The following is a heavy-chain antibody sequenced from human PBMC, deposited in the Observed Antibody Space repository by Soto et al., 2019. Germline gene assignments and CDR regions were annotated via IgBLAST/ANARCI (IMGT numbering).Heavy chain of an antibody. J-gene: IGHJ4*02. CDR2: FDPEYGET. V-gene: IGHV1-24*01. CDR3: ATERITIFGVVIRTPYYFDY. Sequence: QVQLVQSGAEVKKPGASVKVSCKVSGYTLTELSMHWVRQAPGKGLEWMGGFDPEYGETIYAQKFQGRVTMTEDTSTDTAYMELSSLRSEDTAVYYCATERITIFGVVIRTPYYFDYWGQGTLVTVSS. D-gene: IGHD3-3*01. CDR1: GYTLTELS.